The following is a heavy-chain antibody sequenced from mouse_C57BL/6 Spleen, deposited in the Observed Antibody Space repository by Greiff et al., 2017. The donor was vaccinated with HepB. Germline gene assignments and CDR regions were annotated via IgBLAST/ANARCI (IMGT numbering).Heavy chain of an antibody. CDR1: GFSLTSYG. CDR3: AKKRGYYDYEDAMDY. J-gene: IGHJ4*01. V-gene: IGHV2-5*01. CDR2: IWRGGST. D-gene: IGHD2-4*01. Sequence: VKLMESGPGLVQPSQSLSITCTVSGFSLTSYGVHWVRQSPGKGLEWLGVIWRGGSTDYNAALMSRLSITKDNSKSQVFFKMNSLQADDTAIYYCAKKRGYYDYEDAMDYWGQGTSVTVSS.